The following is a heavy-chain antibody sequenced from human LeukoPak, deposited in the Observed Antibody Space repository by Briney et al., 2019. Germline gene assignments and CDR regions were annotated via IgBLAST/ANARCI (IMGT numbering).Heavy chain of an antibody. J-gene: IGHJ4*02. V-gene: IGHV3-74*01. CDR2: INSDGSST. CDR3: ARVRTYTYGFDY. Sequence: GGSLRLSCAASGFTFSYYWMHWVRQAPGKGLVWVPHINSDGSSTSYADSVKGRFTISRDNAKNTLYLQMNSLRAEDTAVYYCARVRTYTYGFDYWGQGTLVTVSS. CDR1: GFTFSYYW. D-gene: IGHD5-18*01.